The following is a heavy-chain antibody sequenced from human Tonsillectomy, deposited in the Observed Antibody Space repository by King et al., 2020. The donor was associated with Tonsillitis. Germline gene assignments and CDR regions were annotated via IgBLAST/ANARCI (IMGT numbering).Heavy chain of an antibody. Sequence: DVQLVESGGGLVQPGGSLRLSCAASGFTFSSYWMHWVRQAPGKGLVWVSNINGDGSKTRYEDSVKGRFTISRDNAKNTLFLQMNSLRAEDTAVYYCVREEYTSTSCDYWGQGNLVTVSS. V-gene: IGHV3-74*01. CDR3: VREEYTSTSCDY. D-gene: IGHD6-6*01. CDR1: GFTFSSYW. CDR2: INGDGSKT. J-gene: IGHJ4*02.